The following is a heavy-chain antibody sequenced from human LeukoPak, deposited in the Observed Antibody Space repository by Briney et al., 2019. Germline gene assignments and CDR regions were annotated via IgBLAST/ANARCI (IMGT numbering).Heavy chain of an antibody. CDR2: INPSGGST. CDR1: GYTFTSYY. CDR3: ARDLISIFGFYYYYGMDV. Sequence: ASVKVSCKASGYTFTSYYMHWVRQAPGQGLEWVGIINPSGGSTSYAQKFRGRVTMTRDTSTSTVYMELSSLRSEDTAVYYCARDLISIFGFYYYYGMDVWGQGTTVTVSS. J-gene: IGHJ6*02. V-gene: IGHV1-46*01. D-gene: IGHD3-3*01.